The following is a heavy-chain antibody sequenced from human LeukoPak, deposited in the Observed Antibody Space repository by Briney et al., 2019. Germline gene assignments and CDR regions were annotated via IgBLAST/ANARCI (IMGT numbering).Heavy chain of an antibody. J-gene: IGHJ4*02. CDR3: ARATVGATGGIFFDY. Sequence: SETLSLTCTVSGGSISSYYWSWIRQPAGKGLEWIGRIYSTGNTNYNPSLKSRVTMSVDTSKNQFSLKLTSVTAADTAVYYCARATVGATGGIFFDYWGQGTLVTVSS. CDR1: GGSISSYY. V-gene: IGHV4-4*07. CDR2: IYSTGNT. D-gene: IGHD1-26*01.